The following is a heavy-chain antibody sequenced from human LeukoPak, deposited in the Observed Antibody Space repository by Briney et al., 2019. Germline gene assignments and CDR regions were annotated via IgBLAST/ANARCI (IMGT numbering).Heavy chain of an antibody. CDR2: INAGNGNT. Sequence: GTSEKLSRKASGGTFTSYTMYWVRQAPGQRLEWMGWINAGNGNTKYSQKFQGRVTITRDTSASTAYMELSSLRSEDTAVYYCARDLAFDYWGQGTLVTVSS. V-gene: IGHV1-3*01. CDR1: GGTFTSYT. J-gene: IGHJ4*02. CDR3: ARDLAFDY.